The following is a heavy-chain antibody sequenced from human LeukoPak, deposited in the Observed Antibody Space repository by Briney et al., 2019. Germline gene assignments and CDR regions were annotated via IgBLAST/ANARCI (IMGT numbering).Heavy chain of an antibody. CDR1: GFSFGRYW. CDR3: ARFVGGYDF. Sequence: GGSLRLSCAASGFSFGRYWMSWVRQAPVKGLEWVANIKQDGSERYYVDSVKGRFTISRDNAKNSLYLQMNGLRAEDTAVYYCARFVGGYDFWGQGTLVTVSS. CDR2: IKQDGSER. D-gene: IGHD3-16*01. V-gene: IGHV3-7*01. J-gene: IGHJ4*02.